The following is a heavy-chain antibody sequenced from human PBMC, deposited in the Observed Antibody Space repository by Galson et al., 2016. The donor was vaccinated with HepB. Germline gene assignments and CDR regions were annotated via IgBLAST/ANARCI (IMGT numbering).Heavy chain of an antibody. Sequence: SVKVSCKASGGILGSSTFSWVRQAPGQGLEWMGDIISIIGTTHYAQNFQGRVTITADESTSTAYMELSSLRYDDTAVYFCARGTSQAPYYYDTTGFQNWGQGTLLTVSS. CDR2: IISIIGTT. D-gene: IGHD3-22*01. CDR3: ARGTSQAPYYYDTTGFQN. CDR1: GGILGSST. V-gene: IGHV1-69*13. J-gene: IGHJ4*02.